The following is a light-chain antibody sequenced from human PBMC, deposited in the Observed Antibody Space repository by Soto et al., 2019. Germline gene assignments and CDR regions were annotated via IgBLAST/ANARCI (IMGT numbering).Light chain of an antibody. Sequence: EIVLTQSPATLSLSPGERATLSCRASQSVSSYLAWYQQKPGQAPRLLIYDASNRATGIPARFSGSGSGTDFTLTISRLEPVDSAVYYCQQYGSSPTTFGQGTKVDIK. J-gene: IGKJ1*01. CDR3: QQYGSSPTT. CDR2: DAS. CDR1: QSVSSY. V-gene: IGKV3-20*01.